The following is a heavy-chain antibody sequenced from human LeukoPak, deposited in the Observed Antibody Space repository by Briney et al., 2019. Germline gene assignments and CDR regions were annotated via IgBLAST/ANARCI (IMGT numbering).Heavy chain of an antibody. Sequence: SETLSLTCAVYGASLNGHYWSWIRQPPGKGLEWIGYIYYSGSTYYNPSLKSRVTISVDTSKNQFSLKLSSVTAADTAVYYCARGIVVVPAAKARNAFDIWGQGTMVTVSS. CDR2: IYYSGST. CDR1: GASLNGHY. D-gene: IGHD2-2*01. CDR3: ARGIVVVPAAKARNAFDI. J-gene: IGHJ3*02. V-gene: IGHV4-30-4*01.